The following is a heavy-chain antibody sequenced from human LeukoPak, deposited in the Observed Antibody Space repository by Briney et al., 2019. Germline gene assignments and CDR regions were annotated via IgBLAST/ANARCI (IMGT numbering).Heavy chain of an antibody. D-gene: IGHD6-13*01. V-gene: IGHV3-21*01. CDR1: GFTFSSYS. CDR2: ISSSSSYI. J-gene: IGHJ4*02. Sequence: GGSLRLSCAASGFTFSSYSMNWVRQAPGKGLEWVSSISSSSSYIYYADLVKGRFTISRDNAKNSLYLQMNSLRAEDTAVYYCAGGAAAALYTLFDYWGQGTLVTVSS. CDR3: AGGAAAALYTLFDY.